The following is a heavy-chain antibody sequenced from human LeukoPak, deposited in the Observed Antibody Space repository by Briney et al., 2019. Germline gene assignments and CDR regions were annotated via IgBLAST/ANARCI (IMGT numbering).Heavy chain of an antibody. CDR1: GGSISSGGYY. V-gene: IGHV4-31*03. Sequence: PSETLSLTCTVSGGSISSGGYYWSWIRQHPGKGLEWIGYIYYSGSTYYNPSLKSRVTISVDTSKNQFSLKLSSVTAADTAVYYCARDSLTMVRGVEPAFDIWGQGTMVTVSS. CDR2: IYYSGST. J-gene: IGHJ3*02. D-gene: IGHD3-10*01. CDR3: ARDSLTMVRGVEPAFDI.